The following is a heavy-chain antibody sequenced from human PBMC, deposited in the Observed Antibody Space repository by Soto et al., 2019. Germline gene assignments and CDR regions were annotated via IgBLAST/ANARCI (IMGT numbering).Heavy chain of an antibody. J-gene: IGHJ5*02. CDR1: GGSFNSYS. CDR2: IIPMSGTP. CDR3: TRRGRESANWFDP. D-gene: IGHD3-10*01. V-gene: IGHV1-69*06. Sequence: QVQLVQSGAEVKKPGSSVKVSCKASGGSFNSYSMSWVRQAPGQGLEWMGGIIPMSGTPNYAQKFKGRVTITADKSTNTVYVEVNNLTYDDTAVYYCTRRGRESANWFDPWGKGTLVTVSS.